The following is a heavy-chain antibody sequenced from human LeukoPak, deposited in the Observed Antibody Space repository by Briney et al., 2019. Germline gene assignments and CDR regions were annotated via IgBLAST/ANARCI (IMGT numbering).Heavy chain of an antibody. Sequence: GGSLRLSCVTPGVPFSTYSMNWVRQAPGKGLEWLSYITSTSDTIYYADSVKGRFTISRDNAKNSLYLQMNSLRAEDTAVYYCASFPWDLRPTWGQRTLVTVSS. CDR2: ITSTSDTI. CDR1: GVPFSTYS. CDR3: ASFPWDLRPT. D-gene: IGHD1-26*01. V-gene: IGHV3-48*04. J-gene: IGHJ4*02.